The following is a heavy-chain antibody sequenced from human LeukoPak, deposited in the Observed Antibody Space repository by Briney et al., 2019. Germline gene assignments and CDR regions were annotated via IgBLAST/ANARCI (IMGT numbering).Heavy chain of an antibody. CDR3: ARGEKPYDY. V-gene: IGHV1-18*01. J-gene: IGHJ4*02. CDR1: GYTFTYYV. CDR2: INAYNGNT. Sequence: ASVKVSCKTSGYTFTYYVISWVRQAPGQGLEWMGWINAYNGNTNDAQKFQGRVTMTTDTSTSTAYMELRSLRSGDTAVCYCARGEKPYDYWGQGTLVSVSS. D-gene: IGHD1-26*01.